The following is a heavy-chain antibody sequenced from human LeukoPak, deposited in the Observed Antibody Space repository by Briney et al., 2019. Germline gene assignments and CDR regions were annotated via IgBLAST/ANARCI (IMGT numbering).Heavy chain of an antibody. J-gene: IGHJ6*02. CDR3: ARYLRGYGYYYYGMDV. V-gene: IGHV1-8*01. Sequence: ASVKVSCKASGYTFTSYDINWARQATGQGLEWMGWMNPNSGNTGYAQKFQGRVTMTRNTSISTAYMELSSLRSEDTAVYYCARYLRGYGYYYYGMDVWGQGTTVTVSS. CDR1: GYTFTSYD. D-gene: IGHD5-18*01. CDR2: MNPNSGNT.